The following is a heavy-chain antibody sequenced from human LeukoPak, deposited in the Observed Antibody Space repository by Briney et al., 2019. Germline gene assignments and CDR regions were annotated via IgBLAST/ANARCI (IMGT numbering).Heavy chain of an antibody. V-gene: IGHV3-23*01. D-gene: IGHD5-18*01. J-gene: IGHJ4*02. CDR1: GFTFSSYA. CDR3: AKDLDWDTAPGLDY. Sequence: PGGSLRLSCAASGFTFSSYAMSWVRQAPGKGLEWVSAISGSGGSTYYADSVKGRFTISRDNSKNTLYLQMNSLRAEDTAVYYCAKDLDWDTAPGLDYWGQGTLVTVSS. CDR2: ISGSGGST.